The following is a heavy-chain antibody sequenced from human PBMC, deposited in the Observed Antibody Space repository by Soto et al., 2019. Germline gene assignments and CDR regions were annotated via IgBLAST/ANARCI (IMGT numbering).Heavy chain of an antibody. Sequence: PGGSLRLSCAASGFTFSSYGMHWVRQAPGKGLEWVADIWYDGNKKHYADSVKGRFTISRDNSKNTMYLQMNSLRVEDTAVYYCVRDDSLPDNALDIWGQGTMVTVSS. CDR3: VRDDSLPDNALDI. V-gene: IGHV3-33*01. J-gene: IGHJ3*02. CDR2: IWYDGNKK. D-gene: IGHD2-15*01. CDR1: GFTFSSYG.